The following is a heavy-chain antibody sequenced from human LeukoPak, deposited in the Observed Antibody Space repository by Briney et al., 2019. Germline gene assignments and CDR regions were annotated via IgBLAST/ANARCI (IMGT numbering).Heavy chain of an antibody. D-gene: IGHD3-22*01. V-gene: IGHV4-30-4*01. Sequence: PSQTLSLTCTVSGGSISSGDDYWSWIRQPPGKGLEWIGYIYYSGSTYYNPSLKSRVTISVDTSKNQFSLKLSSVTAADTAVYYCARALYDRAVGNQFDPWGQGTLVTVSS. CDR3: ARALYDRAVGNQFDP. CDR1: GGSISSGDDY. CDR2: IYYSGST. J-gene: IGHJ5*02.